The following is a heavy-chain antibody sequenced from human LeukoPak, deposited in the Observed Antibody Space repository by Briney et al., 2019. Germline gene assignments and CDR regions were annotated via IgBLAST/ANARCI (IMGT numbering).Heavy chain of an antibody. D-gene: IGHD5-24*01. CDR2: ISSSSSYI. V-gene: IGHV3-21*01. CDR3: ARDVGDGYSSFDY. CDR1: GFTFSSYS. J-gene: IGHJ4*02. Sequence: GGSLRLSCAASGFTFSSYSMNWVRQAPGKGLEWVSSISSSSSYIYYADSVKGRFTISRDNAKNSLYLQMNSLRAEDTAVYYCARDVGDGYSSFDYWGQGTLVTVSS.